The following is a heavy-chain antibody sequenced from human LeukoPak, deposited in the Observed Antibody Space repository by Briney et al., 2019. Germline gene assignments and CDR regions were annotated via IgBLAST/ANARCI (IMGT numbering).Heavy chain of an antibody. D-gene: IGHD2-15*01. J-gene: IGHJ4*02. V-gene: IGHV3-23*01. CDR2: ISSSDDGT. Sequence: GGSLRLSCAASGFTFSSYAMSWVRQAPGKGLEWASAISSSDDGTYHAGSVRGRFTISRDSSKNTLYLQMNNLRTEDAAIYYCAKAPVTSCRGAFCYPLDSWGQGTLVTVSS. CDR3: AKAPVTSCRGAFCYPLDS. CDR1: GFTFSSYA.